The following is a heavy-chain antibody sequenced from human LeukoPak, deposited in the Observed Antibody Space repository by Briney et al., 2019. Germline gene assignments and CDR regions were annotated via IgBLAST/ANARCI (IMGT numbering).Heavy chain of an antibody. Sequence: GGSLRLSCITSGFTFGDYAMSWFRQAPGKGLEWVGFIRSKADGGTIEYAASVKGRFTISRDDSKSIANLQMNSLKTEDTAVYYCTRDRTGDRTDAFDIWGQGTRVTVSS. V-gene: IGHV3-49*03. D-gene: IGHD7-27*01. J-gene: IGHJ3*02. CDR3: TRDRTGDRTDAFDI. CDR1: GFTFGDYA. CDR2: IRSKADGGTI.